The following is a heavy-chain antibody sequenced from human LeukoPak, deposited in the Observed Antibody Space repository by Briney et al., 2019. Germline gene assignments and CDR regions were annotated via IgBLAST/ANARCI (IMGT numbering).Heavy chain of an antibody. V-gene: IGHV3-74*01. CDR2: ISIDGSST. J-gene: IGHJ4*02. D-gene: IGHD2-8*01. CDR3: VRQYTNKPIDY. Sequence: GGSLRLSCAASGLSFSDYWMHWVRQVPGKGLLWVSRISIDGSSTIYADYVEGRFTISRDNAKNTLYLQMNSLRVEDTGVYYCVRQYTNKPIDYWGQGTLVAVSS. CDR1: GLSFSDYW.